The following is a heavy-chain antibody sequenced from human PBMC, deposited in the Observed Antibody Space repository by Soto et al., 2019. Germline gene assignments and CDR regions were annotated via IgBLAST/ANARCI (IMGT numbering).Heavy chain of an antibody. D-gene: IGHD4-17*01. CDR1: GGSFSGYY. J-gene: IGHJ4*02. CDR3: ARGLRFLTTVTTGATYFDY. CDR2: INHSGST. V-gene: IGHV4-34*01. Sequence: SETLSLTCAVYGGSFSGYYWSWIRQPPGKGLEWIGEINHSGSTNYNPSLKSRVTISVDTSKNQFSLKLSFVTAADTAVYYCARGLRFLTTVTTGATYFDYWGQGTLVSGSS.